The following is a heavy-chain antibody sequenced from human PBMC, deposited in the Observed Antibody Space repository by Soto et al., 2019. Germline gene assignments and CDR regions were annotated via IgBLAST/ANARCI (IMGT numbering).Heavy chain of an antibody. V-gene: IGHV4-61*01. CDR1: AASASTRSSD. CDR3: ARDVHGMDV. Sequence: PPETLSPTRTVSAASASTRSSDWEWIRQRTGKGLDLIGKIIFTGSAHYSPSLSNRVSMSVATSKDQFSLSLTTVTAADTAVYYFARDVHGMDVWGQGTPVTVSS. CDR2: IIFTGSA. J-gene: IGHJ6*02.